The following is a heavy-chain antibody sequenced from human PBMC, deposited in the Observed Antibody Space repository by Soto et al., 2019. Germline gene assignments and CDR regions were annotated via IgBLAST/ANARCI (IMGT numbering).Heavy chain of an antibody. J-gene: IGHJ5*02. CDR3: TTDLWRIAVVVGSTGYFNP. CDR1: GFTFSYAL. D-gene: IGHD2-15*01. CDR2: IKSKSDGGTT. Sequence: PGGSLRLSCAASGFTFSYALMSWVRRSPGKGLDWVGRIKSKSDGGTTEYAAPVRGRFTISRDDSKSTLYLQMNSLKTEDTAVYYCTTDLWRIAVVVGSTGYFNPWGQGTPVTVSS. V-gene: IGHV3-15*01.